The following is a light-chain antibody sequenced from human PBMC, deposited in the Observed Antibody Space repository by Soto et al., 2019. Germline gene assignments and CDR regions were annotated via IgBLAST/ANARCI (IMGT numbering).Light chain of an antibody. Sequence: EVVLTQSPGTLSLSPGDRATLSCRASQGVSANYLAWYQQKLGQAPRLLIYGASSRATGTPDRFSGNGSVTDFTLTISRLEPGDFAIYHCHQYGSTPFTFRPGTKVDIK. CDR3: HQYGSTPFT. CDR1: QGVSANY. V-gene: IGKV3-20*01. CDR2: GAS. J-gene: IGKJ3*01.